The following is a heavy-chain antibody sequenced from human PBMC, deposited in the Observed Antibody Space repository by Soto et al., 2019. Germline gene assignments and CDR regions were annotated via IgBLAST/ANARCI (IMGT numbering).Heavy chain of an antibody. CDR3: ATDDYGIFPY. D-gene: IGHD3-10*01. J-gene: IGHJ4*02. CDR2: IDPRSGGT. V-gene: IGHV1-2*02. CDR1: GYPFTTYY. Sequence: VSVKVFSKVSGYPFTTYYIHWVRQAPGQGLEWMGWIDPRSGGTVYVQMLQGRVTMTRDTSISTVYMDLSGLTSDDTALYYCATDDYGIFPYWGQGSLVTVSS.